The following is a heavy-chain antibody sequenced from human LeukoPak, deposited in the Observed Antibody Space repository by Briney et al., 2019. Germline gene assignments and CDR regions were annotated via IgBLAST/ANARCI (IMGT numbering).Heavy chain of an antibody. CDR1: GFTFSGSA. J-gene: IGHJ5*02. Sequence: GGSLRLSCAASGFTFSGSAMHWVRQASGKGLEWVGRIRSKANSYATAYAASVKGRFTISRDDSKNTAYLQMNSLKTEDTAVYYCTRHISGGGGRSPNWFDPWGQGTLVTVSS. D-gene: IGHD3-16*01. CDR3: TRHISGGGGRSPNWFDP. CDR2: IRSKANSYAT. V-gene: IGHV3-73*01.